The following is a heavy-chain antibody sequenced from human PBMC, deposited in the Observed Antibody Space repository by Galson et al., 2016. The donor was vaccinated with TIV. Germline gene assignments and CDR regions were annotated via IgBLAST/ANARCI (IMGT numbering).Heavy chain of an antibody. D-gene: IGHD3-22*01. CDR3: ARDFHSSGPSEETDAFDI. V-gene: IGHV1-69*04. Sequence: SVKVSCKASGSIFSTYTIFWVRQAPGQGLEWMGRIIPIIGMTNYAQKFQGRVTITADTSTTTAYMELSSLRFEDTAVYYCARDFHSSGPSEETDAFDIWGQGAMVTVSS. CDR1: GSIFSTYT. CDR2: IIPIIGMT. J-gene: IGHJ3*02.